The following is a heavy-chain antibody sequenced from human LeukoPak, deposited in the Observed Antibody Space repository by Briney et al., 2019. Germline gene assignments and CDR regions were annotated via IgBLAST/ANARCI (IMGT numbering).Heavy chain of an antibody. D-gene: IGHD4-17*01. CDR1: GGSISSYY. Sequence: PSETLSLTCTVSGGSISSYYWSWIRQPPGKGLEWIGYIYYSGSTNYNPSLKSRVTISVDTSKNQFSLKLSSVTAADTAVYYCARQVPYGFPDLWGRGTLVTVSS. J-gene: IGHJ2*01. CDR3: ARQVPYGFPDL. V-gene: IGHV4-59*08. CDR2: IYYSGST.